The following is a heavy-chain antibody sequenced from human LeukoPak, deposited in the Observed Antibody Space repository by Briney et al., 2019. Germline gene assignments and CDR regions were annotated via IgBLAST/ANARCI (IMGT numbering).Heavy chain of an antibody. CDR1: GFTFSSYP. CDR2: INDSGGKT. Sequence: PGGSLRLSCAASGFTFSSYPMRWVRQAPGKGLEWGSSINDSGGKTYNADSVKARFTISTHNSKNTLYLQMNSLRAEDTAVYYCAKETRVAGWYSDYWGQGTLVAVSS. V-gene: IGHV3-23*01. J-gene: IGHJ4*02. CDR3: AKETRVAGWYSDY. D-gene: IGHD6-19*01.